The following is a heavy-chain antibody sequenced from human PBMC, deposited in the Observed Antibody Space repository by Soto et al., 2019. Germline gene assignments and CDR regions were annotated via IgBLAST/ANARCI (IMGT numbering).Heavy chain of an antibody. Sequence: QVQLQESGPGLVKPSQTLSLTCTVSGGSISSGGYYWSWIRQHPGKGLEWIGYISYSGSTYYNPSLKSRVTISGDTSKNQCSLKLGSVTAADTAVYYCARGVTMVRGVIHTPYFDYWGQGTLVTVSS. CDR3: ARGVTMVRGVIHTPYFDY. CDR2: ISYSGST. CDR1: GGSISSGGYY. J-gene: IGHJ4*02. D-gene: IGHD3-10*01. V-gene: IGHV4-31*03.